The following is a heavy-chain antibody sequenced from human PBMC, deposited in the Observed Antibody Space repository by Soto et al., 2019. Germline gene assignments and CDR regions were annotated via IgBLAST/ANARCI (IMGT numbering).Heavy chain of an antibody. J-gene: IGHJ4*02. V-gene: IGHV4-39*01. Sequence: PSETLSLTCSVSGGSIRSSSYYWGWIRQPPGKGLEWIGNIYYSGSTYYNPSLKSRVTISVDTSKNQFSLRLSSVTAADTAVYYCARRESYDILTGYYHFDYWGQGTLVTVSS. CDR2: IYYSGST. D-gene: IGHD3-9*01. CDR3: ARRESYDILTGYYHFDY. CDR1: GGSIRSSSYY.